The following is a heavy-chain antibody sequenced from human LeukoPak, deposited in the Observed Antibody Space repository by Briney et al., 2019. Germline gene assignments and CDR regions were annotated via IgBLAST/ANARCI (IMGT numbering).Heavy chain of an antibody. CDR2: INHSGST. CDR1: GGSFSGYY. V-gene: IGHV4-34*01. J-gene: IGHJ4*02. Sequence: SETLSLTCAFYGGSFSGYYWSWIRQPPGKGLEWIGEINHSGSTNYNPSLKSRVTISVDTSKNQFSLKLSSVTAADTAVYYCARDHYYDSSGYFDYWGQGTLVTVP. D-gene: IGHD3-22*01. CDR3: ARDHYYDSSGYFDY.